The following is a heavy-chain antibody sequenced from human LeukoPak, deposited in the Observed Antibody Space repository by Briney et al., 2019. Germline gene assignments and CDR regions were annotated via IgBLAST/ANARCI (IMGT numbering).Heavy chain of an antibody. J-gene: IGHJ4*02. Sequence: ASLKVSCKAAGYTFTGYYMHWVRQAPGQGLEWMGWINPNSGGTNYAQKFQGRVTMTRDTSISTAYMELSRLRSDDTAVYYCARVDRGLYSSGWYGGYWGQGTLVTVSS. CDR1: GYTFTGYY. D-gene: IGHD6-19*01. V-gene: IGHV1-2*02. CDR3: ARVDRGLYSSGWYGGY. CDR2: INPNSGGT.